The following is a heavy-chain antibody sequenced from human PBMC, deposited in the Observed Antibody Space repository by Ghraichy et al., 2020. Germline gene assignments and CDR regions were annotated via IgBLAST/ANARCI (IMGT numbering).Heavy chain of an antibody. Sequence: SETLSLTCAVYGGSFSGYYWSWIRQPPGKGLEWIGEINHSGSTNYNPSLKSRVTISVDTSKNQFSLKLSSVTAADTAVYYCARGTRSRYYFDYWGQGTLVTVSS. CDR2: INHSGST. V-gene: IGHV4-34*01. CDR1: GGSFSGYY. D-gene: IGHD2-2*01. J-gene: IGHJ4*02. CDR3: ARGTRSRYYFDY.